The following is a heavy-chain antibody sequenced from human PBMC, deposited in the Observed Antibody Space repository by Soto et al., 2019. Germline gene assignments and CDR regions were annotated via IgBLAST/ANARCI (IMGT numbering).Heavy chain of an antibody. CDR1: GYSFTSYW. D-gene: IGHD3-22*01. Sequence: GESLKISCKGSGYSFTSYWIGWVRQMPGKGLEWMGIIYPGDSDTRYSPSFQGQVTISADKSISTAYLQWSSLKASDTAMYYCARPTYYYDSCGQNPPGYYYYGMDVWGQGTTVTVSS. CDR3: ARPTYYYDSCGQNPPGYYYYGMDV. J-gene: IGHJ6*02. V-gene: IGHV5-51*01. CDR2: IYPGDSDT.